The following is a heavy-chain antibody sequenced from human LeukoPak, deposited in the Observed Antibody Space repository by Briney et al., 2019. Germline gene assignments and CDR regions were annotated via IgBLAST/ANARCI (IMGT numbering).Heavy chain of an antibody. J-gene: IGHJ4*02. CDR3: ARARGSIPSSSFDY. V-gene: IGHV3-11*06. CDR1: GFTFSDYY. CDR2: ISSGSSYT. D-gene: IGHD6-6*01. Sequence: GGSLRLSCAASGFTFSDYYMTWIRQAPGKGLEWVSYISSGSSYTDYADSVRGRFTISRDNAKNSLDLQMNILRAEDTALYYCARARGSIPSSSFDYWGQGALVTVSS.